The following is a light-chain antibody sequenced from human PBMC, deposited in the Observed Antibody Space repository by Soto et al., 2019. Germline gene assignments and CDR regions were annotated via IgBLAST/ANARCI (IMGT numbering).Light chain of an antibody. Sequence: EIVLTQSPGTLSLSPGERATLSCRASQSVSSSYLAWYQQKPGQAPRLLIYGASSRATGIPDRFSGSGSGTDFTLTISRLEPEDFAVYYCQQYGSSPWTFGLGTRLEIK. CDR2: GAS. J-gene: IGKJ5*01. V-gene: IGKV3-20*01. CDR3: QQYGSSPWT. CDR1: QSVSSSY.